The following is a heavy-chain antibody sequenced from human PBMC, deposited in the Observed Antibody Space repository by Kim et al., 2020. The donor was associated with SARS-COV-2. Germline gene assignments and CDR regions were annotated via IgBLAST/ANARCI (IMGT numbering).Heavy chain of an antibody. CDR3: ARGTFYYGMDV. D-gene: IGHD3-16*01. Sequence: KYYVDSVKGRFTISRDNAKNSLYLQMNSLRAEDTAVYYCARGTFYYGMDVWGQGTTVTVSS. CDR2: K. J-gene: IGHJ6*02. V-gene: IGHV3-7*01.